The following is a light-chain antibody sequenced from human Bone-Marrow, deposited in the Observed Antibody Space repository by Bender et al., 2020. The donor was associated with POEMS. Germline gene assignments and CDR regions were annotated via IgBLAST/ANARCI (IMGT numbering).Light chain of an antibody. CDR1: NIGSKS. Sequence: SYVLTQPPSVSVAPGQTARITCGGNNIGSKSVHWYQQKPGQAPVLVVFDDSDRPSGIPERLSGSNSGNTATLTISRVEAGDEADYYCHVWDGTGDHVIFGGGTKLNV. J-gene: IGLJ2*01. V-gene: IGLV3-21*02. CDR2: DDS. CDR3: HVWDGTGDHVI.